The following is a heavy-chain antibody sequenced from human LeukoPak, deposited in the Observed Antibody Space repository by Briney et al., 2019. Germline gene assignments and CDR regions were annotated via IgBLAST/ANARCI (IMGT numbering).Heavy chain of an antibody. CDR1: GGSISSSSYY. CDR3: ARGLGGGEVNFDY. J-gene: IGHJ4*02. V-gene: IGHV4-39*06. CDR2: IYYSGST. D-gene: IGHD3-10*01. Sequence: SETLSLTCTVSGGSISSSSYYWGWIRQPPGKGLEWIGSIYYSGSTYYNPSLKSRVTISVETSKNQFTLKLSSVTSADPAWYSCARGLGGGEVNFDYWGQGTLVTVSS.